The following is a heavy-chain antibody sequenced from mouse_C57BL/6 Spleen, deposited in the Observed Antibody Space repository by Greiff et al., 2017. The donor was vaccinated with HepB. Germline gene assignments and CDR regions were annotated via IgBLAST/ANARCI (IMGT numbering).Heavy chain of an antibody. CDR3: ARGGVRTGDY. J-gene: IGHJ2*01. CDR1: GYTFTSYW. V-gene: IGHV1-59*01. D-gene: IGHD2-14*01. Sequence: QVQLQQPGAELVRPGTSVKLSCKASGYTFTSYWMHWVKQRPGQGLEWIGVIDPSDSYTNYNQKFKGKATLTVDTSSSTAYMQLSSLTSEDSAVYYCARGGVRTGDYWGQGTTLTVSS. CDR2: IDPSDSYT.